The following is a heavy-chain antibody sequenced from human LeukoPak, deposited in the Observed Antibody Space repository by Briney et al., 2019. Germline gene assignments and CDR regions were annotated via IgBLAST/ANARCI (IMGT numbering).Heavy chain of an antibody. Sequence: SETLSLTCTVSGGSISSSSYYWGWIRQPPGKGLEWIGSIYYSGSTYYNPSLKSRVTISVDTSKTQFSLKLSSVTAADTAVYYCARHLRLRLGESPNWFDPWGQGTLVTVSS. D-gene: IGHD3-16*01. V-gene: IGHV4-39*01. CDR1: GGSISSSSYY. CDR3: ARHLRLRLGESPNWFDP. J-gene: IGHJ5*02. CDR2: IYYSGST.